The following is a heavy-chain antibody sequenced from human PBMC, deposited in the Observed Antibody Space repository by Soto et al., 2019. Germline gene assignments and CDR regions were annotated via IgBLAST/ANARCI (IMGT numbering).Heavy chain of an antibody. CDR1: GFTFSGSA. J-gene: IGHJ6*02. D-gene: IGHD3-3*01. CDR3: TRWGDYDFWSGYYGRRTYYYYGMDV. Sequence: RLSCAASGFTFSGSAMHWVRQASGKGLEWVGRIRSKANSYATAYAASVKGRFTISRDDSKNTAYLQMNSLKTEDTAVYYCTRWGDYDFWSGYYGRRTYYYYGMDVWGQGTTVTVSS. CDR2: IRSKANSYAT. V-gene: IGHV3-73*01.